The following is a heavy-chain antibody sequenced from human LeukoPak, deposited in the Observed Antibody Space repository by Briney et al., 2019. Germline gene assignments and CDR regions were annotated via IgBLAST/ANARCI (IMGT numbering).Heavy chain of an antibody. J-gene: IGHJ4*02. V-gene: IGHV3-23*01. CDR2: FSSSGGST. D-gene: IGHD1-26*01. CDR3: AKDREGAGLYYFDY. Sequence: PGGSLRLSCAASGSTFSSYAMSWVRQAPGKGLEWVSTFSSSGGSTYYADSVKDRFTISRDNSKNTLYLQMNSLRAEDTAVYYCAKDREGAGLYYFDYWGQGALVTVSS. CDR1: GSTFSSYA.